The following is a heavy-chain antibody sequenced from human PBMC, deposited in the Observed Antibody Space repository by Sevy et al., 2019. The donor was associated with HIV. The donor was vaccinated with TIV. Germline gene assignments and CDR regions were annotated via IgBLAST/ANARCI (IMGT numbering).Heavy chain of an antibody. CDR2: IWYDGSNK. Sequence: GGSLRLSCAASGFNFSNYGMHWVRQAPGKGPEWMALIWYDGSNKNYADSVKGRFTISRDNSKKTLYLQMNSLRAEDTALYYCEKEDRGFQWFWGQGTLVTVSS. CDR1: GFNFSNYG. J-gene: IGHJ4*02. V-gene: IGHV3-33*06. CDR3: EKEDRGFQWF. D-gene: IGHD2-8*01.